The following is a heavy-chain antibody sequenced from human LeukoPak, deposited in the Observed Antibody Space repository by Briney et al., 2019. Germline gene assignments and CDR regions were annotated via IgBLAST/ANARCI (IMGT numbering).Heavy chain of an antibody. CDR2: LYHSGST. Sequence: KASETLSLTCTVSGGPIDSYYWNWIRQPPGRGLEWIGYLYHSGSTTYNPPLKCRVTISVDESKHLLSLKQSCVPPADRAVYYCARGKTIEYSIIWYERGVFDSW. CDR1: GGPIDSYY. J-gene: IGHJ3*02. CDR3: ARGKTIEYSIIWYERGVFDS. V-gene: IGHV4-59*12. D-gene: IGHD6-13*01.